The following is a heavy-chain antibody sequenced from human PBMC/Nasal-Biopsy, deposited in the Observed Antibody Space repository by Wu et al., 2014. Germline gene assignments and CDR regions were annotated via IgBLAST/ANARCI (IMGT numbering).Heavy chain of an antibody. CDR1: GGTFSSSA. CDR2: INPNSGVT. Sequence: KVSCKASGGTFSSSAISWVRQAPGQGLEWMGWINPNSGVTNYAEKFQGWVTMTRDTSISTAYMELSRLTSDDTAVYYCARLGQLFLKFDILWGQGTLVPVSS. J-gene: IGHJ4*02. D-gene: IGHD3-3*01. V-gene: IGHV1-2*04. CDR3: ARLGQLFLKFDIL.